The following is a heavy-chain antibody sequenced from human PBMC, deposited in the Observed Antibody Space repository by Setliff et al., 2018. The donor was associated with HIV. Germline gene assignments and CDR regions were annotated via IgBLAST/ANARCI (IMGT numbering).Heavy chain of an antibody. Sequence: GGSLRLSCAASGFTFSSSGMHWVRQAPGKGLEWVAFIRYDGSNKYYADSVKGRFTISRDNAENTLYLQMNSLRAEDTAVYYCARPQYYYGSGAFDIWGQGTMVTVSS. CDR3: ARPQYYYGSGAFDI. V-gene: IGHV3-30*02. J-gene: IGHJ3*02. CDR2: IRYDGSNK. D-gene: IGHD3-10*01. CDR1: GFTFSSSG.